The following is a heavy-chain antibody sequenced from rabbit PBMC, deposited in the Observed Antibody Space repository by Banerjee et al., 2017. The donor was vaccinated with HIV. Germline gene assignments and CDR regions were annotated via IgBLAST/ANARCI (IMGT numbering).Heavy chain of an antibody. CDR3: ARGPGHAGHGCNL. J-gene: IGHJ6*01. D-gene: IGHD4-2*01. V-gene: IGHV1S40*01. CDR2: ILTVSGST. CDR1: GFSISSSYF. Sequence: QSLEESGGDLVKPGASLTLTCTASGFSISSSYFMCWVRQAPGKGLELIACILTVSGSTWYVSWAKGRFTISRSTSLNTVTLQMTSLTGADTATYFCARGPGHAGHGCNLWGQGTLVTVS.